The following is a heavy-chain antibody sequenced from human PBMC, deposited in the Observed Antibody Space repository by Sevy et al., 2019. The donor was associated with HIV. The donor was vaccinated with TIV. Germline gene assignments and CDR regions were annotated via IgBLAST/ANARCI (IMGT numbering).Heavy chain of an antibody. CDR1: GYTFTGYF. V-gene: IGHV1-2*02. D-gene: IGHD5-18*01. CDR3: ASPGGYRYGSLLDY. J-gene: IGHJ4*02. Sequence: ASVKVSCKASGYTFTGYFIHWVRQAPGQGLEWMGWINPNSGDTNYAQKFQGRVTVTRDTSINKAYMELSRLGSDDTAVYYCASPGGYRYGSLLDYWGQGTLVTVSS. CDR2: INPNSGDT.